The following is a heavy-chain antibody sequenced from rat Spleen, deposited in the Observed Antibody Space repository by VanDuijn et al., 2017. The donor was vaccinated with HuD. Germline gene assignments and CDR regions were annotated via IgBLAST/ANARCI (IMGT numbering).Heavy chain of an antibody. V-gene: IGHV5-29*01. CDR1: GFTFSDYY. CDR2: ISYDGSST. J-gene: IGHJ2*01. CDR3: ARHRYKRTVAAVDY. D-gene: IGHD1-8*01. Sequence: EVHLVESDGGLVQPGRSLELSCTASGFTFSDYYMAWVRQAPTKGLEWLATISYDGSSTYYRDSVKGRFTISRNNAKGTLYLQMDSLRSEDTATYFCARHRYKRTVAAVDYWGHGVMVTVSS.